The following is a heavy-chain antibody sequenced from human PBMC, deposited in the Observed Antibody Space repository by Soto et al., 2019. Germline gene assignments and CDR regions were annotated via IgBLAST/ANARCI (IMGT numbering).Heavy chain of an antibody. CDR3: ARESEDLTSNFDY. V-gene: IGHV3-21*06. J-gene: IGHJ4*02. Sequence: PGGALGLSCAAYGFPLSRFSMNWVRQAPGKGLEWVSSISSTTNYIYYGDSMKGRFTISRDNAKNSLYLEMNSLRAEDTAVYYCARESEDLTSNFDYWGQGTLFTVSS. CDR1: GFPLSRFS. CDR2: ISSTTNYI.